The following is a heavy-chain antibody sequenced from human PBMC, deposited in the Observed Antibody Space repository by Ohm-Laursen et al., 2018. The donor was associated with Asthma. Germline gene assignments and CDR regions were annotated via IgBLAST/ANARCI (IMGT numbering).Heavy chain of an antibody. CDR2: ISYDGSNK. CDR1: GFSFRDYG. Sequence: SLRLSCSASGFSFRDYGMHWVRQAPGKGLEWVAVISYDGSNKYYADSVKGRFTISRDNSKTTLHLQMNSLRAEDTAVYYCARGEVPVYYYGLDDWGQGTTVTVSS. V-gene: IGHV3-30*03. J-gene: IGHJ6*02. CDR3: ARGEVPVYYYGLDD. D-gene: IGHD4-11*01.